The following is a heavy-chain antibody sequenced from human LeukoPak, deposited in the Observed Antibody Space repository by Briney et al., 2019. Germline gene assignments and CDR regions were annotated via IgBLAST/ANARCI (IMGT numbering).Heavy chain of an antibody. CDR2: FGGSDGST. J-gene: IGHJ4*02. V-gene: IGHV3-23*01. CDR1: GFTFSSYA. CDR3: AKHCIGGTCFGY. Sequence: GGSLRLSCAASGFTFSSYAMSWVRQAPGKGLEWVSVFGGSDGSTYYADSVKGRFTVSRDISKNTLYLQMNSLRAEDTAVYYCAKHCIGGTCFGYWGQGTLVTVSS. D-gene: IGHD2-15*01.